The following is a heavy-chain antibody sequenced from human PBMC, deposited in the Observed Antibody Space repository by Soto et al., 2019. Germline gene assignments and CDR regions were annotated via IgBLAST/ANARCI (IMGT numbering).Heavy chain of an antibody. CDR3: ARHSKKTGDFDYYYGMDV. Sequence: SETLSLTCSVFGGSMSPYYWSWIRQSPGKGLEWIANIYYRGNTNYNPSLESRVTISIDTSKNQFSLKLNSLTAADAAVYYCARHSKKTGDFDYYYGMDVWGQGTTVT. D-gene: IGHD7-27*01. V-gene: IGHV4-59*08. J-gene: IGHJ6*02. CDR1: GGSMSPYY. CDR2: IYYRGNT.